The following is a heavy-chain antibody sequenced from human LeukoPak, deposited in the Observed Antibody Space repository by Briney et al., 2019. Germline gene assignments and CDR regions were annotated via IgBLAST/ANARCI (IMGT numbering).Heavy chain of an antibody. J-gene: IGHJ4*02. Sequence: GGSLRLSCAASGFTFSSYAMSWVRQAPGKGLEWVSAISGSGGSTYYADSVKGRFTISRDNSKNTLFLLMSSLRADDTAVYYCVRDTSGYAEFDYWGQGTLVTVSS. CDR1: GFTFSSYA. CDR3: VRDTSGYAEFDY. V-gene: IGHV3-23*01. D-gene: IGHD3-22*01. CDR2: ISGSGGST.